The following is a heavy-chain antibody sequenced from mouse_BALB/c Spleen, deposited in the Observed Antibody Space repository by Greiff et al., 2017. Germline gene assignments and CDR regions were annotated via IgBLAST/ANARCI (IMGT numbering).Heavy chain of an antibody. CDR1: GFTFSSYG. Sequence: DVQLVESGGDLVKPGGSLKLSCAASGFTFSSYGMSWVRQTPDKRLEWVATISSGGSYTYYPDSVKGRFTISRDNAKNTLYLQMSSLKSEDTAMYYCASHYYGSSYPYWYFDVWGAGTTVTVSS. CDR2: ISSGGSYT. CDR3: ASHYYGSSYPYWYFDV. D-gene: IGHD1-1*01. J-gene: IGHJ1*01. V-gene: IGHV5-6*01.